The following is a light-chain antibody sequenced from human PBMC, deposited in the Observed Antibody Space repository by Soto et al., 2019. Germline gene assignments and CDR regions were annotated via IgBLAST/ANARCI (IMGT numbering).Light chain of an antibody. J-gene: IGKJ1*01. Sequence: DIHLTQSPSSLSASVGDRVTITCRASQAITNNLAWYQQKPGNPPRLLIYEESTLHSGVPSGFSGSGSGTDFTLTISRLEPEDFAVYYCQHYGHALWAFGQGTKVDIK. V-gene: IGKV1-9*01. CDR2: EES. CDR3: QHYGHALWA. CDR1: QAITNN.